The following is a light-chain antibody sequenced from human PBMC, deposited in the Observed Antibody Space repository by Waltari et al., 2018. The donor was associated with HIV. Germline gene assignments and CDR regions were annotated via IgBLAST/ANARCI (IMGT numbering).Light chain of an antibody. CDR2: GAS. CDR1: QSVGAS. J-gene: IGKJ1*01. Sequence: EVVMRQTPATLSVSPGERLTLSCRASQSVGASLAWYQQKPGQTPRLLVYGASARFTSVPVRFSGSGSGTEFTLTVTSLQSEDFAFYYWLQYGSWPWTFGQGTKVEIK. CDR3: LQYGSWPWT. V-gene: IGKV3-15*01.